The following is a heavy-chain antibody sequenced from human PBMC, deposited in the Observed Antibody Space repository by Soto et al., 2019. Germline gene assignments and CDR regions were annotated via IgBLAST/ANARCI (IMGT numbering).Heavy chain of an antibody. D-gene: IGHD3-10*01. CDR3: TTGMGRGVIVYYYYGMDV. Sequence: GGSLSLSCAASGFTFSNAWMSWVRQAPGKGLEWVGRIKSKTDGGTTDYAAPVKGRFTISRDDSKSTLYLQMNSLKTEDTAVYYCTTGMGRGVIVYYYYGMDVWGQGTRVTVSS. CDR1: GFTFSNAW. V-gene: IGHV3-15*01. J-gene: IGHJ6*02. CDR2: IKSKTDGGTT.